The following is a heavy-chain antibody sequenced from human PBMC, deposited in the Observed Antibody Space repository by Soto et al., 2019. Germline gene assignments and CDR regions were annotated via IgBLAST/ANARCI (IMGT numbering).Heavy chain of an antibody. Sequence: SETLSLTCTVSGGSISSSSYYWGWIRQPPGKGLEWIGSIYYSGSTYYNPSLKSRVTISVDTSKNQFSLKLSSVTAADTAVYYCASYENRRDYYYYMDVWGKGTTVTVSS. J-gene: IGHJ6*03. CDR1: GGSISSSSYY. CDR3: ASYENRRDYYYYMDV. CDR2: IYYSGST. V-gene: IGHV4-39*01. D-gene: IGHD3-16*01.